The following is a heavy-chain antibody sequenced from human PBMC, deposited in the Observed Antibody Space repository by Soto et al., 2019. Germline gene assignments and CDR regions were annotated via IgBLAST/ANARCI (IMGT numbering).Heavy chain of an antibody. CDR2: IYYSGST. D-gene: IGHD1-26*01. CDR1: GGSISSSNYY. CDR3: AAQEVGGSYVYTFDP. Sequence: QLQLQESGPGLVKPSETLSLTCTVSGGSISSSNYYWGWIRQPPGKGLEWIGSIYYSGSTYYNPSLKSRYHIPVETSTHQFSLKLSSVTAADTAVYYCAAQEVGGSYVYTFDPWGQGTLVTVSS. J-gene: IGHJ5*02. V-gene: IGHV4-39*01.